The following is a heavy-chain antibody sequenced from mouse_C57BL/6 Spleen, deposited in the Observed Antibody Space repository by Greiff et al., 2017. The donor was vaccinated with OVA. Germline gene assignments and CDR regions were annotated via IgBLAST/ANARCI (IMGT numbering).Heavy chain of an antibody. CDR1: GFTFSDYG. J-gene: IGHJ4*01. D-gene: IGHD2-4*01. CDR3: ARDYDDAMDY. Sequence: EVQLVESGGGLVKPGGSLKLSCAASGFTFSDYGMHGVRQAPEKGLEWVAYISSGSSTIYYADTVKGRFTISRDNAKNTLFLQMTSLRSEDTAMYYCARDYDDAMDYWGQGTSVTVSS. V-gene: IGHV5-17*01. CDR2: ISSGSSTI.